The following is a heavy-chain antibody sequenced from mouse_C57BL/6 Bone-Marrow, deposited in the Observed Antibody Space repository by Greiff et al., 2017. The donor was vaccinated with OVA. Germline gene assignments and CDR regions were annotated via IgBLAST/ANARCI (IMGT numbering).Heavy chain of an antibody. CDR1: GYTFTSYW. CDR3: AREGYDYDVHMDY. Sequence: VQLQQPGAELVKPGASVTLSCKASGYTFTSYWMHWVKQRPGRGLEWIGRIDPNSGGTKYNEKFKSKATLTVDKPSSTAYMQLSSLTSEDSAVYYGAREGYDYDVHMDYWGQGTSVTVSS. V-gene: IGHV1-72*01. D-gene: IGHD2-4*01. J-gene: IGHJ4*01. CDR2: IDPNSGGT.